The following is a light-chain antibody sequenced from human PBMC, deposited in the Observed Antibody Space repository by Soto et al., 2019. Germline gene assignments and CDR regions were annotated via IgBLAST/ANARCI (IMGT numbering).Light chain of an antibody. CDR3: QQYNNWPVT. CDR2: GAS. CDR1: QSVSSN. Sequence: EMVMTQSPATLSVSPGERATLSSRASQSVSSNLAWYQQKPGQAPRLLIYGASTRATGIPARFSGSGSGTEFTLTISSLQSEDFAVYYCQQYNNWPVTFGPGTKVDIK. J-gene: IGKJ3*01. V-gene: IGKV3-15*01.